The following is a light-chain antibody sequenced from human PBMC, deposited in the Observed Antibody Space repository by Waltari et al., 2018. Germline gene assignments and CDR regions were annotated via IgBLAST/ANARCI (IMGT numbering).Light chain of an antibody. J-gene: IGKJ4*01. CDR2: WAS. Sequence: DIVMTQSPDPLPGSLGERATLTCKPSPSVLDSSNNKNYLAWYQQKPGPPPKLLIYWASTRESGVPDRFSGSGSGTDFTLTISSLQAEDVAVYSCQQYYSTPPLTFGGGTKVEIK. V-gene: IGKV4-1*01. CDR3: QQYYSTPPLT. CDR1: PSVLDSSNNKNY.